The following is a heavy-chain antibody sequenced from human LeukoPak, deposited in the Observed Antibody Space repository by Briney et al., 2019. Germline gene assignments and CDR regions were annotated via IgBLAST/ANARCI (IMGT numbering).Heavy chain of an antibody. CDR1: RGSFSGYY. Sequence: PSETLSLTCAVYRGSFSGYYWSWIRQPPGKGLEWIGEINHSGSTNYNASLKSRVTISVDTSKNQFSLRLSSVTAADTAVYFCAPRGDIEHSYGYGKWFDPWGQGTRVTVSS. D-gene: IGHD5-18*01. CDR2: INHSGST. V-gene: IGHV4-34*01. CDR3: APRGDIEHSYGYGKWFDP. J-gene: IGHJ5*02.